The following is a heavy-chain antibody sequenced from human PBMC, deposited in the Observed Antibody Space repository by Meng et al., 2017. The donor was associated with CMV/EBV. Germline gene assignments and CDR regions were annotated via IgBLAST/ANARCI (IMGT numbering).Heavy chain of an antibody. CDR1: GFTFSSYA. CDR2: ISSSGSTI. D-gene: IGHD1-7*01. J-gene: IGHJ6*02. CDR3: ARSRELQGVYYYYGMDV. V-gene: IGHV3-48*03. Sequence: GESLKISCAASGFTFSSYAMSWVRQAPGKGLEWVSYISSSGSTIYYADSVKGRFTISRDNAKNSLYLQMNSLRAEDTAVYYCARSRELQGVYYYYGMDVWGQGTTVTVSS.